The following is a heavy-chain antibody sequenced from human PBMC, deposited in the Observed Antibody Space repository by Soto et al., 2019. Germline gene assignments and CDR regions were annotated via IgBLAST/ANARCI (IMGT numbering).Heavy chain of an antibody. CDR3: ARRPYGDYGDYFDY. V-gene: IGHV1-18*01. CDR2: ISAYDGDG. D-gene: IGHD4-17*01. Sequence: GASVKVSCKASGYAFSSYGISWVRQAPGQGPEWMGWISAYDGDGNYGQDFQGRLTMTTDTSTSTAYMELNSLRAEDTAVYYCARRPYGDYGDYFDYWGQGTLVTVSS. CDR1: GYAFSSYG. J-gene: IGHJ4*02.